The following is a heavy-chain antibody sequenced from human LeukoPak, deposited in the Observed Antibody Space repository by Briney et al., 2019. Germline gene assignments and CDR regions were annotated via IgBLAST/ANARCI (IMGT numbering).Heavy chain of an antibody. D-gene: IGHD6-19*01. Sequence: PGGSLRLSCAASGFTFSSYGMHWVRQAPGKGLEWVSAISGSGGSTYYADSVKGRFTISRDNSKNTLYLQMNSLRAEDTAVYYCASRLSIAVAGHPGRDNWFDPWGQGTLVTVSS. CDR3: ASRLSIAVAGHPGRDNWFDP. J-gene: IGHJ5*02. CDR2: ISGSGGST. V-gene: IGHV3-23*01. CDR1: GFTFSSYG.